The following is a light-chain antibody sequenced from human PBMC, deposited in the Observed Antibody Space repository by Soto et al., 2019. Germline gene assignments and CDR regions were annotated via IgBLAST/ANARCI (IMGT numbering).Light chain of an antibody. V-gene: IGKV3-15*01. CDR3: QQHNNWPWT. CDR2: DTS. CDR1: QSVSSY. J-gene: IGKJ1*01. Sequence: DIVMTQSPATLSVSLGDRATLSCRASQSVSSYLAWYQQKPGQAPRLLIYDTSTRATGIPARFSGSGSGTEFTLTINSLQSEDSAVYYCQQHNNWPWTFGQGTKVDIK.